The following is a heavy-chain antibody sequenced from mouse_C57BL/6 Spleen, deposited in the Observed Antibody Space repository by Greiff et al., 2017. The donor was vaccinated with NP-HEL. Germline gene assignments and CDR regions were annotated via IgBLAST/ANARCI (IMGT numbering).Heavy chain of an antibody. V-gene: IGHV5-4*01. CDR3: ARFDGYYPFYAMDY. D-gene: IGHD2-3*01. CDR1: GFTFSSYA. J-gene: IGHJ4*01. CDR2: ISDGGSYT. Sequence: EVQVVESGGGLVKPGGSLKLSCAASGFTFSSYAMSWVRQTPEKRLEWVATISDGGSYTYYPDNVKGRFTISRDNAKNNLYLQMSHLKSEDTAMYYCARFDGYYPFYAMDYWGQGTSVTVSS.